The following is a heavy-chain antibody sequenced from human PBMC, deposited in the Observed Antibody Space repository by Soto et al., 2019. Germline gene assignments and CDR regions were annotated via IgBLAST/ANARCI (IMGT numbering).Heavy chain of an antibody. CDR1: GFSLSDFAVG. D-gene: IGHD5-12*01. J-gene: IGHJ4*02. V-gene: IGHV2-5*02. CDR3: VHTAGWLHRY. CDR2: IYSDCNK. Sequence: HITLKESGPTLVKPTQTLTLTCTLSGFSLSDFAVGVAWVRRPPGKALDWLALIYSDCNKHSSPSLQTRLTISTDPTQDHVVLTITNMDPLDTATYFCVHTAGWLHRYWGQGTQVTFSS.